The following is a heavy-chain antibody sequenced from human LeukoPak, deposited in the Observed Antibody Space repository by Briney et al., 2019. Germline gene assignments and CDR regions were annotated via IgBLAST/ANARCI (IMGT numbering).Heavy chain of an antibody. CDR2: INPYTGDT. D-gene: IGHD2-21*02. CDR1: GYTFTDYY. Sequence: GASVKVSCKSSGYTFTDYYIHWVRQAPGQGLEWMGWINPYTGDTTYAQKFQGRLTVTRERSVTTVYMDLNSLGSDDTAVYYCAKDWEFCGGDCFHAMDVWGQGTTV. V-gene: IGHV1-2*02. CDR3: AKDWEFCGGDCFHAMDV. J-gene: IGHJ6*02.